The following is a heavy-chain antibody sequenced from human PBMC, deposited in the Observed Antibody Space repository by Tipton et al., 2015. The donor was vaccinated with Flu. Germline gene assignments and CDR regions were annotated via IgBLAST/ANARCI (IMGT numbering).Heavy chain of an antibody. J-gene: IGHJ4*02. Sequence: GLVKPSETLSLTCTVSGYSISSGFYWGWIRQPPGKGLEWIGNIYHSGSTFYNPSLKSRVTISVDTSKNQFSLKLSPVTAADTAVYYCARGDGYNFDYWGQGTLVTVSS. CDR1: GYSISSGFY. CDR3: ARGDGYNFDY. D-gene: IGHD5-24*01. CDR2: IYHSGST. V-gene: IGHV4-38-2*02.